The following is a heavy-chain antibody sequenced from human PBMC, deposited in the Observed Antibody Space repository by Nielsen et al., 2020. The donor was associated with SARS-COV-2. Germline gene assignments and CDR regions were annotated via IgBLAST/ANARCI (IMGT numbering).Heavy chain of an antibody. J-gene: IGHJ6*02. CDR1: GYTFTGYY. CDR3: ARTDIVVVVAAGYYGMDV. CDR2: INPNSGGT. D-gene: IGHD2-15*01. V-gene: IGHV1-2*06. Sequence: ASVKVSCKASGYTFTGYYMHWVRQAPGQGLEWMGRINPNSGGTNYAQKFQGRVTMTTDTSTSTAYMELRSLRSDDTAVYYCARTDIVVVVAAGYYGMDVWGQGTTVTVSS.